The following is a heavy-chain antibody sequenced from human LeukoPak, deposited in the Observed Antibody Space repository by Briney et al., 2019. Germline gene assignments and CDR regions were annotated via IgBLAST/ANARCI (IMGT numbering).Heavy chain of an antibody. CDR3: ARRAYYDTSAPHYDY. J-gene: IGHJ4*02. Sequence: GESLKISCKGSGYNFNSYWIGWVRQMPGKGLEWMGIIYPVDSNTTYSPSFQGQVTISADRSISTAYLQWSSLEASDTAIYYCARRAYYDTSAPHYDYWGQGNLVTVSS. CDR2: IYPVDSNT. V-gene: IGHV5-51*01. CDR1: GYNFNSYW. D-gene: IGHD3-22*01.